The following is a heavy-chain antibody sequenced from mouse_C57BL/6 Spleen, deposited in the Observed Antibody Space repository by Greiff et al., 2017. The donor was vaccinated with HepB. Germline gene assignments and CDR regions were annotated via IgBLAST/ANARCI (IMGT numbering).Heavy chain of an antibody. V-gene: IGHV1-78*01. CDR2: IYPRDGST. D-gene: IGHD2-1*01. J-gene: IGHJ4*01. CDR3: ARIRYYGNYDAMDY. CDR1: GYTFTDHT. Sequence: VQRVESDAELVKPGASVKISCKVSGYTFTDHTIHWMKQRPEQGLDWIGSIYPRDGSTKYNEKFKGKATLTTDKSSSTAYMQLNSLTSEDSAVYFCARIRYYGNYDAMDYWGQGTSVTVSS.